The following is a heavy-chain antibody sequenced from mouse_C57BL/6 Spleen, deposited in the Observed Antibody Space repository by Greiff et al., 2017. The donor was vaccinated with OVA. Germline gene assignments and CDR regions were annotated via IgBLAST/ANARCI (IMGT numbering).Heavy chain of an antibody. CDR2: ISNGGGST. D-gene: IGHD2-1*01. J-gene: IGHJ4*01. Sequence: EVQVVESGGGLVQPGGSLKLSCAASGFTFSDYYMYWVRQTPEKRLEWVAYISNGGGSTYYPDTVKGRFAISRDNAKNTLYLQMSRLKSEDTAMYYCARSRGNPYAMDYWGQGTSVTVSS. V-gene: IGHV5-12*01. CDR3: ARSRGNPYAMDY. CDR1: GFTFSDYY.